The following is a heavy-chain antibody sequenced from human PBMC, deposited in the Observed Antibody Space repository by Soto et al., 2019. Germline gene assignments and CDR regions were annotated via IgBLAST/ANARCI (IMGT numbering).Heavy chain of an antibody. Sequence: GGSLRLSCAASGFTFSSYGMHWVRQAPGKGLEWVAVISYDGSNKYYADSVKGRFTISRDNSKNTLYLQMNRLRAEDTAVYYCAKANGGYRGYGGMDVGGQGTTVTVSS. J-gene: IGHJ6*02. V-gene: IGHV3-30*18. CDR3: AKANGGYRGYGGMDV. D-gene: IGHD5-12*01. CDR1: GFTFSSYG. CDR2: ISYDGSNK.